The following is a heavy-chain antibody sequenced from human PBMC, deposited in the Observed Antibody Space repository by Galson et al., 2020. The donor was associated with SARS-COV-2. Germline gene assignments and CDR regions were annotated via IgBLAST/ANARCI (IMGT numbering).Heavy chain of an antibody. D-gene: IGHD3-10*01. J-gene: IGHJ4*02. Sequence: ASETLSLTCTVSGGSISSYYWSWIRQPPGKGLEWIGYIYYSGSTNYNPSLKSRVTISVDTSKNQFSLKLSSVTAADTAVYYCARLSRPYGSGSYGPHLADYWGQGTLVTVSS. CDR3: ARLSRPYGSGSYGPHLADY. CDR1: GGSISSYY. V-gene: IGHV4-59*01. CDR2: IYYSGST.